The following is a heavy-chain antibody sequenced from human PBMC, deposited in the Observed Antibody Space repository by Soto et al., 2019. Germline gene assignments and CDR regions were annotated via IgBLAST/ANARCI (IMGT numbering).Heavy chain of an antibody. D-gene: IGHD2-15*01. J-gene: IGHJ4*02. CDR3: ARVRYCSGGSCYRYFDY. Sequence: ETLSLTCTVSGGSISSYYWSWIRQPPGKGLEWIGYIYYSGSTNYNPSLKSRVTISVDTSKNQFSLKLSSVTAADTAVYYCARVRYCSGGSCYRYFDYWGQGTLVTVSS. CDR1: GGSISSYY. V-gene: IGHV4-59*01. CDR2: IYYSGST.